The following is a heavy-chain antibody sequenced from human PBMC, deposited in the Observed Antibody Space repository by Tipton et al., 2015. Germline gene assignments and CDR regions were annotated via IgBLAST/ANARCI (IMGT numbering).Heavy chain of an antibody. CDR2: ISGSASGA. V-gene: IGHV3-23*01. CDR3: AKRSVAGIPFDY. Sequence: SLRLSCEASGFAFSPYSMNWVRQAPGKGLEWVSGISGSASGAYYADSVTGRFTISRDNSNNTLYLQMNSLTAEDTALYYCAKRSVAGIPFDYWGQGTLVTVSS. D-gene: IGHD6-19*01. CDR1: GFAFSPYS. J-gene: IGHJ4*02.